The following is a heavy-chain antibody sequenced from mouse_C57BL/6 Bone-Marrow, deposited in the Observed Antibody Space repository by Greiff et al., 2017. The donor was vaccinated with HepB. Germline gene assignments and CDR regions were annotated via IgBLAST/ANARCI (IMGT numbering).Heavy chain of an antibody. Sequence: EVMLVESEGGLVQPGSSMKLSCTASGFTFSDYYMAWVRQVPEKGLEWVANINYDGSSTYYLDSLKSRFIISRDNAKNILYLQMSSLKSEDTATYYCARDRFITTVGYFDYWGQGTTLTVSS. D-gene: IGHD1-1*01. CDR2: INYDGSST. V-gene: IGHV5-16*01. CDR3: ARDRFITTVGYFDY. J-gene: IGHJ2*01. CDR1: GFTFSDYY.